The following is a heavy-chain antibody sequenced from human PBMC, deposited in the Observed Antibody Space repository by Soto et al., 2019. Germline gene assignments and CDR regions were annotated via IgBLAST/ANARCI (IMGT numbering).Heavy chain of an antibody. V-gene: IGHV4-59*01. CDR2: IHYSGNT. J-gene: IGHJ4*02. D-gene: IGHD3-10*01. CDR3: ARGTYYYGSGNIYFDS. Sequence: SETLSLTCTVSAGSISSYYRSWIRQPPGKGLEWIGYIHYSGNTNYNPSLKSRVTISVDTSKNQFSLNLSSVAAADTALYYCARGTYYYGSGNIYFDSWGQGTLVTVSS. CDR1: AGSISSYY.